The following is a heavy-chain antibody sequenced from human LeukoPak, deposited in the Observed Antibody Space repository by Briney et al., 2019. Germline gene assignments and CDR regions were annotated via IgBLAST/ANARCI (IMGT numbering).Heavy chain of an antibody. CDR2: ITGSGGNT. Sequence: PGGSLRLSCAASGFIFSSYSMNWVRQAPGKGLEWVSVITGSGGNTYYADSVKGRFTISRDNSKNTLYLQMNSLRAEDTAVYYCARSTESELLWFGELHFDYWGQGTLVTVSS. CDR3: ARSTESELLWFGELHFDY. J-gene: IGHJ4*02. V-gene: IGHV3-23*01. D-gene: IGHD3-10*01. CDR1: GFIFSSYS.